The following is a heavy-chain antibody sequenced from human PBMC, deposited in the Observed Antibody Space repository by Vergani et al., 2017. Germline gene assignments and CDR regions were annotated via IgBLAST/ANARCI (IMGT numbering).Heavy chain of an antibody. CDR3: AXGGHGSENGGALQL. CDR2: IYPCDTEV. CDR1: GYIFSNFW. D-gene: IGHD3-10*01. J-gene: IGHJ3*01. V-gene: IGHV5-51*01. Sequence: EKQLVQSGSETKKPGESVKISCQAFGYIFSNFWIGWVRQRPGRGQEWMGIIYPCDTEVKSNPTFRGQVIFSVDTSVNTAYLQWRSLQASDTATYFCAXGGHGSENGGALQLWGQGTNITVSS.